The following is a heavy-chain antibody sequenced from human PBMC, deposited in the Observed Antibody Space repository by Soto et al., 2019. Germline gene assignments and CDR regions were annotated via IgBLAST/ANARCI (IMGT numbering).Heavy chain of an antibody. CDR3: ATDPYGGNTFDY. D-gene: IGHD4-17*01. V-gene: IGHV1-24*01. Sequence: ASVKVSCKVSGYTLTELSMHWVRQAPGKGLEWMGGFDPEDGETIYAQKFQGRVTMTEDTSTDTAYMELSSLRSEDTAVYYCATDPYGGNTFDYWRQGTLVTVSS. CDR2: FDPEDGET. CDR1: GYTLTELS. J-gene: IGHJ4*02.